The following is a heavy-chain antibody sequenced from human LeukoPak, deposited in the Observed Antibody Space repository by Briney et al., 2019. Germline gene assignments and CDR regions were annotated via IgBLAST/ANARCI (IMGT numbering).Heavy chain of an antibody. Sequence: SETLSLTCAVYGGSFSGYYWSWIRQPPGKGLEWIGEINLSGSTNYNPSLKSRVTISVDTSKNQFSLKLSSVTAADTAVYYCARGLAYTKVAFDIWGQGTMVTVSS. V-gene: IGHV4-34*01. CDR1: GGSFSGYY. CDR2: INLSGST. J-gene: IGHJ3*02. CDR3: ARGLAYTKVAFDI. D-gene: IGHD2-21*01.